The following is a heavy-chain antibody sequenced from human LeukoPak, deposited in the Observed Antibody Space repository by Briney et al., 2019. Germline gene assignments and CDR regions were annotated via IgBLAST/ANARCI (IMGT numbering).Heavy chain of an antibody. J-gene: IGHJ3*02. CDR1: GFTFSSYA. Sequence: TGRSLRLSCAASGFTFSSYAMHWVRQAPGKGLEWVAVISYDGSNKYYADSVKGRFTISRDNSKNTLYLQMNSLRAEDTAVYYCARDAWALNAFDIWGQGTMVTVSS. CDR2: ISYDGSNK. V-gene: IGHV3-30-3*01. CDR3: ARDAWALNAFDI.